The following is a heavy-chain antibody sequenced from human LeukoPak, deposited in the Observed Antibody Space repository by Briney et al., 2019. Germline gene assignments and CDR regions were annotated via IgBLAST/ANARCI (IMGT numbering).Heavy chain of an antibody. CDR1: GFTFSDYY. J-gene: IGHJ4*02. Sequence: PGGSLRLSCAVSGFTFSDYYMSWIRQAPGKGLEWVSYISSSGSTIYYADSVKGRFTISRDNAKNSLYLQMNSLRAEDTAVYYCARRGDRISHNIYFDYWGQGTLVTVSS. CDR3: ARRGDRISHNIYFDY. CDR2: ISSSGSTI. D-gene: IGHD2/OR15-2a*01. V-gene: IGHV3-11*04.